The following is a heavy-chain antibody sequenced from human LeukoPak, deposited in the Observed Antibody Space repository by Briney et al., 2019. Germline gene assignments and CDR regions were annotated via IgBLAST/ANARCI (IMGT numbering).Heavy chain of an antibody. V-gene: IGHV1-69*13. CDR2: IIPIFGTA. D-gene: IGHD4-17*01. CDR3: ARDGYYGDFQNWFDP. Sequence: GASVKVSRKASGGTFSSYAISWVRQAPGQGLEWMGGIIPIFGTANYAQKFQGRVTITADESTSTAYMELSSLRSEDTAVYYCARDGYYGDFQNWFDPWGQGTLVTVSS. J-gene: IGHJ5*02. CDR1: GGTFSSYA.